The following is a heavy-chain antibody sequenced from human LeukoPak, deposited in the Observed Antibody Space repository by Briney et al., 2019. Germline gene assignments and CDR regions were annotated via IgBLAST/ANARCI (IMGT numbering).Heavy chain of an antibody. J-gene: IGHJ3*02. D-gene: IGHD2-15*01. CDR1: GFTVSSNY. CDR2: IYSGGST. V-gene: IGHV3-66*01. CDR3: ARDLRYCSGGSCYGAFDI. Sequence: GGSLRLSCAACGFTVSSNYMSWVRQAPGKGLEWVSVIYSGGSTYYADSVKGRFTISRDNPKNTLYLQMNSLRAEDTAVYYCARDLRYCSGGSCYGAFDIWGQGTMVAVSS.